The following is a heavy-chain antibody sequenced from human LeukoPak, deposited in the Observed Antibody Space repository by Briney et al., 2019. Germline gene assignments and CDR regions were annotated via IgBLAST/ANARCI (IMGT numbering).Heavy chain of an antibody. Sequence: GSLRLSCTASGFTFSSYAMSWIRQAPGKGLEWVSYISSSGSTIYYADSVKGRFTISRDNAKNSLYLQMNSLRAEDTAVYYCARDFSGTQVDYWGQGTLVTVSS. J-gene: IGHJ4*02. V-gene: IGHV3-11*01. CDR1: GFTFSSYA. CDR2: ISSSGSTI. CDR3: ARDFSGTQVDY. D-gene: IGHD1-26*01.